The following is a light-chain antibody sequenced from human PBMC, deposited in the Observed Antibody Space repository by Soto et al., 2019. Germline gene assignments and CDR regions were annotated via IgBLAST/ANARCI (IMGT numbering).Light chain of an antibody. CDR2: AAS. CDR1: QGINTY. Sequence: DIQLTQSQSFLSASVGDRVTITCRASQGINTYLAWYQQRPGEAPTLLIYAASTLQSGVPSRFSGSGSGTAFTLTISSLQPEDFATYYCQQLNNYPLTFGGGTKVDIK. V-gene: IGKV1-9*01. CDR3: QQLNNYPLT. J-gene: IGKJ4*01.